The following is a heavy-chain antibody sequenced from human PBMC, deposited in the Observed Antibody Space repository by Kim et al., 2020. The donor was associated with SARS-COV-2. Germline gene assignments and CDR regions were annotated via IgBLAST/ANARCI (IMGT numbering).Heavy chain of an antibody. CDR1: GFTFDDYG. Sequence: GGSLRLSCAASGFTFDDYGMSWVRQAPGKGLEWVSGINWNGGSTGYADSVKGRFTISRDNAKNSLYLQMNSLRAEDTALYHCARMGGITIFGVVEDWGQGTLVTVSS. V-gene: IGHV3-20*01. D-gene: IGHD3-3*01. J-gene: IGHJ4*02. CDR2: INWNGGST. CDR3: ARMGGITIFGVVED.